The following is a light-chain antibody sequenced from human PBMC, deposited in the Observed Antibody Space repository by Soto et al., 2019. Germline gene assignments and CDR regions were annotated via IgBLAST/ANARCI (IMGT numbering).Light chain of an antibody. CDR3: QSYDSSLSGYV. J-gene: IGLJ1*01. CDR1: SSDVGGYDY. Sequence: QSALTQPASVSGSPGQSITISCTGTSSDVGGYDYVSWYQLHPGKAPKLMVFEVSNRPSGVPDRFSGSRSGTSASLAITGLHAEDEADYYCQSYDSSLSGYVFGHGTKLTVL. V-gene: IGLV2-14*01. CDR2: EVS.